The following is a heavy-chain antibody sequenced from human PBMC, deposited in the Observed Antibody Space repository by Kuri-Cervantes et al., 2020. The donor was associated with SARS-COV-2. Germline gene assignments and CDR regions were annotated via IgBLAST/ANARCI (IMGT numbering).Heavy chain of an antibody. CDR1: GYTFTSYY. CDR3: ARALGYSSSWDAFDI. CDR2: IIPILGIA. J-gene: IGHJ3*02. D-gene: IGHD6-13*01. V-gene: IGHV1-69*04. Sequence: SVKVSCKASGYTFTSYYMHWVRQAPGQGLEWMGRIIPILGIANYAQKFQGRVTITADKSTSTAYMELSSLRSEDTAVYYCARALGYSSSWDAFDIWGQGTMVTVSS.